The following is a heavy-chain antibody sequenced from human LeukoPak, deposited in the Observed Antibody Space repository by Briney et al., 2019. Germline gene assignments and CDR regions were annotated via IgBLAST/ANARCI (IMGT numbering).Heavy chain of an antibody. CDR2: IKQDGSEK. Sequence: GGSLRLSCAASGFTFSSYWMSWVRQAPGKGLEWVANIKQDGSEKYYVDSVKGRFTISRDNAKNSLYLQMNSLRAEDTAVYYCARENYDLWSGSAANYWGQGTLVTVSS. CDR3: ARENYDLWSGSAANY. V-gene: IGHV3-7*01. D-gene: IGHD3-3*01. CDR1: GFTFSSYW. J-gene: IGHJ4*02.